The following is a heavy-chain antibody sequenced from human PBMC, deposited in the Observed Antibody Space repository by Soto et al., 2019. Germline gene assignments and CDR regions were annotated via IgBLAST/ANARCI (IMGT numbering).Heavy chain of an antibody. CDR3: ARGPYCTNGVCYPFDY. CDR1: GGSFSGYY. V-gene: IGHV4-34*01. D-gene: IGHD2-8*01. Sequence: SETLSLTCAVYGGSFSGYYWSWIRQPPGKGMEWIGEINHSGSTNYNPSLKSRVTISVDTSKNQFSLKLSSVTAADTAVYYCARGPYCTNGVCYPFDYWGQGTLVTVSS. J-gene: IGHJ4*02. CDR2: INHSGST.